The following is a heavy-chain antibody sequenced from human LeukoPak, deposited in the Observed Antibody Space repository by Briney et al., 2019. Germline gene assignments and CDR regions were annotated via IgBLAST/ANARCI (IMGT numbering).Heavy chain of an antibody. CDR1: GGSISSNY. CDR2: IYDSGTT. J-gene: IGHJ4*02. V-gene: IGHV4-59*01. CDR3: ARSTGGWSYFDH. Sequence: SETLSLTCTVSGGSISSNYWSWIRQPPGKGLEWIGYIYDSGTTNYNPSLKSRATISEDMSKNQFSLKLRSETAADTAVYYCARSTGGWSYFDHWGQGTLVTVSS. D-gene: IGHD6-19*01.